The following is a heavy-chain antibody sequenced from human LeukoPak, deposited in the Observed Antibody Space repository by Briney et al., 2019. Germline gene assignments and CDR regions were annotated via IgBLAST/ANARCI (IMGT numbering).Heavy chain of an antibody. Sequence: SETLSLTCTVSGGSISSYYWSWIRQPPGKGLEWIGYIYTSGSTNYNPSLKSRVTISVDTSKNQFSLKLSSVTAADTAVYYCASSSISAPPHNHWFDPWGQGTLVTVSS. J-gene: IGHJ5*02. V-gene: IGHV4-4*09. D-gene: IGHD6-6*01. CDR1: GGSISSYY. CDR3: ASSSISAPPHNHWFDP. CDR2: IYTSGST.